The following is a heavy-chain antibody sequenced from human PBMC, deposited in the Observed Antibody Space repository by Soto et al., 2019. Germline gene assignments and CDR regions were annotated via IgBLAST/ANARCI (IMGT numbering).Heavy chain of an antibody. CDR3: ARQGVRVAATPFDY. Sequence: GEPLKICCKGSGYSFTSYWIGWVSQMPGKGLEWMGIIYPGDSDTRYSPSFQGQVTISADKSISTAYLQWSSLKASDTAMYYCARQGVRVAATPFDYWGQGTLVTVSS. V-gene: IGHV5-51*01. D-gene: IGHD2-15*01. CDR2: IYPGDSDT. CDR1: GYSFTSYW. J-gene: IGHJ4*02.